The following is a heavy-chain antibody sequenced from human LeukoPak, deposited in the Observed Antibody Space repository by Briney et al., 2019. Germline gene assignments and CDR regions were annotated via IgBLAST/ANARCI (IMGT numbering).Heavy chain of an antibody. V-gene: IGHV1-18*01. CDR1: VYTLTLYG. J-gene: IGHJ4*02. D-gene: IGHD4-11*01. CDR3: AADYSNYFDY. Sequence: ASVRVSRKPSVYTLTLYGISGVPPAPGRGLEWRWRISAYNGNTNYTQKLQGRVTMTTDTSTRTAYRELRSLRSDDTAVYYCAADYSNYFDYWGQGNRVTVSS. CDR2: ISAYNGNT.